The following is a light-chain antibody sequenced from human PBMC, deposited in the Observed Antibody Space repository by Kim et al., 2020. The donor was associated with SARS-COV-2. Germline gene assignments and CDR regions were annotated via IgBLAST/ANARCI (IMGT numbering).Light chain of an antibody. CDR1: SSTIGAGYD. J-gene: IGLJ3*02. CDR2: GNS. V-gene: IGLV1-40*01. CDR3: QSYDSRLSGWV. Sequence: QSVLTQPPSVSGAPGQRGTISCTGSSSTIGAGYDVHWYQQLPGTAPKLLIYGNSNRPSGVPDRFSGSKSGTTASLAITGLQAEDEADYYCQSYDSRLSGWVFGGGTQLTVL.